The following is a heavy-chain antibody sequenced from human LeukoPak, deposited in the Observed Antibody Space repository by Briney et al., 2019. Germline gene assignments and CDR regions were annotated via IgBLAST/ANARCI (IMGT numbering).Heavy chain of an antibody. CDR1: GGSIISSRLY. D-gene: IGHD1-7*01. V-gene: IGHV4-39*01. J-gene: IGHJ4*02. Sequence: SETLSLTCTVSGGSIISSRLYWCWIRQPPGKGLEWIGNIYYSGSTYYNPSLKSRVTMSVYTSQNQYSRKLSSVTAADTAVYYCASSLPHWNFEEYRGQGALVTVSS. CDR3: ASSLPHWNFEEY. CDR2: IYYSGST.